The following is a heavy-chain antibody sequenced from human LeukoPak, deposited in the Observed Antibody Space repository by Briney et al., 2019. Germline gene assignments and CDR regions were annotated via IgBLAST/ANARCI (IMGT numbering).Heavy chain of an antibody. CDR1: EFTFTNAW. J-gene: IGHJ4*02. CDR2: IKSNTAGGTT. Sequence: GGSLRLSCVASEFTFTNAWMTWVRQAPGKGLEWVGRIKSNTAGGTTDYAAFVKGRFTISRDDSKNTVYLQMNSLEIEDTAVYYCSTDWDRKIEALGVFWGQGTLVTVSS. D-gene: IGHD3-16*01. CDR3: STDWDRKIEALGVF. V-gene: IGHV3-15*01.